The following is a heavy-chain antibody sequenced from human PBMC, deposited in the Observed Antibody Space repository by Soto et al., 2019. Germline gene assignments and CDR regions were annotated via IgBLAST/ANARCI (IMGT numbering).Heavy chain of an antibody. D-gene: IGHD3-16*01. CDR3: AMLYRRSRGYYGMDV. V-gene: IGHV4-34*01. CDR1: GGSFSGYY. CDR2: INHSGST. Sequence: SETLSLTCAVYGGSFSGYYWSWIRQPPGKGLEWIGEINHSGSTNYNPSLKSRVTISVDTSKNQFSLKLSSVTAADTAVYYCAMLYRRSRGYYGMDVWGQGTTVTISS. J-gene: IGHJ6*02.